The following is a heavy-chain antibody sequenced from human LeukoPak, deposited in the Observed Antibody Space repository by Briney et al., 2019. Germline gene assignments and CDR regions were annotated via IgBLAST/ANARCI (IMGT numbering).Heavy chain of an antibody. V-gene: IGHV4-59*08. J-gene: IGHJ4*02. CDR2: IYSTGSA. CDR3: ARMGGYSGYATH. Sequence: SETLSLTCTVSGGSLSSYYWSWIRQPPGKGLEWIGYIYSTGSANYNPSLESRVTLSVDTAKNQFSLKLNSVTAADTAVYYCARMGGYSGYATHWGQGTLVTVSS. D-gene: IGHD5-12*01. CDR1: GGSLSSYY.